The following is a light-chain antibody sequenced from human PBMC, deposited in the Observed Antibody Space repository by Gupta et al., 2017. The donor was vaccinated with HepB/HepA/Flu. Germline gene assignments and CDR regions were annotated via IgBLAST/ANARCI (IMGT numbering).Light chain of an antibody. Sequence: QSALTQPASVSGSPGQSITISCTGTSSDVGGYNYVSCYQQHPDKAPKLMNYDVSNRPSGVSNRFSGSKSGNTASLTIAGLQAEDEADYYCSSYTRSSTLGVFGTGTKVTVL. V-gene: IGLV2-14*01. J-gene: IGLJ1*01. CDR2: DVS. CDR3: SSYTRSSTLGV. CDR1: SSDVGGYNY.